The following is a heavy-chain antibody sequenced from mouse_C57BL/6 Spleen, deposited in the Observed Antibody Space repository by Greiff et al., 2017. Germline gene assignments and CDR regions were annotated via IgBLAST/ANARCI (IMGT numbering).Heavy chain of an antibody. D-gene: IGHD4-1*01. CDR1: GYSFTSYY. J-gene: IGHJ2*01. CDR2: IYPGSGNT. Sequence: QVQLKESGPELVKPGASVKISCKASGYSFTSYYIHWVKQRPGQGLEWIGWIYPGSGNTKYNEKFKGKATLTADTSSSTAYMQLSSLTSEDSAVYYCARALTGGDYWGQGTTLTVSS. CDR3: ARALTGGDY. V-gene: IGHV1-66*01.